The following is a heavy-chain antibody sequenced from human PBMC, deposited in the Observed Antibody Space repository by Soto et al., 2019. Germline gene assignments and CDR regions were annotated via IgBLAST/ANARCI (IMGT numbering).Heavy chain of an antibody. CDR2: IYYSGST. V-gene: IGHV4-31*03. Sequence: SETLSLTCTVSGGSISSGGYYWSWIRQHPGKGLEWIGYIYYSGSTYYNPSLKSRVTISVDTSKNQFSLKLSSVTAADTAVYYCARAARHGYYYGMDVWGQGTTVTVSS. CDR3: ARAARHGYYYGMDV. CDR1: GGSISSGGYY. D-gene: IGHD6-25*01. J-gene: IGHJ6*02.